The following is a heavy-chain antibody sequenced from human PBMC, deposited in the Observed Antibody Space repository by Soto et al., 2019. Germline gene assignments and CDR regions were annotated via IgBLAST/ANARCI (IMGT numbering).Heavy chain of an antibody. CDR2: ISYDGSNK. J-gene: IGHJ4*02. CDR1: GFTFSSYG. V-gene: IGHV3-30*18. CDR3: AKLVWRSSADY. D-gene: IGHD1-20*01. Sequence: PGGSLRLSCAASGFTFSSYGMHWVRQAPGKGLEWVAVISYDGSNKYYADSVKGRFTISRDNSKNTLYLQMNSLRAEDTAVYYCAKLVWRSSADYWGQGTLVTVSS.